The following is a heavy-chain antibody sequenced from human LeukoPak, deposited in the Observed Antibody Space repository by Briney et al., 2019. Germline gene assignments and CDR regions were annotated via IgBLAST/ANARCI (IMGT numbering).Heavy chain of an antibody. V-gene: IGHV3-23*01. CDR1: GFTFTNYG. J-gene: IGHJ3*02. Sequence: GGSLRLSCAASGFTFTNYGMSWVRQAPGKGPEWVSAINGDGSDTFYADSVKGRFTISRDNSKNTLYLRMNSLRAEDTALYYCAKRNVAAGAYDIWGQGTMVTVSS. CDR2: INGDGSDT. CDR3: AKRNVAAGAYDI. D-gene: IGHD2-15*01.